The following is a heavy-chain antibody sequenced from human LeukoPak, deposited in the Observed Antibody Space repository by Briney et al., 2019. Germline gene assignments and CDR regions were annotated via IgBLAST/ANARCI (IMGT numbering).Heavy chain of an antibody. J-gene: IGHJ6*02. V-gene: IGHV1-18*01. Sequence: ASVKVSRKASGYTFTSYGISWVRQAPGQGLEWMGWISAYNGNTNYAQKLQGRVTMTTDTSTSTAYMELRSLRSDDTAVYYCARVRIQAVAGTNYYYGMDVWGQGTTVTVSS. CDR2: ISAYNGNT. CDR3: ARVRIQAVAGTNYYYGMDV. CDR1: GYTFTSYG. D-gene: IGHD6-19*01.